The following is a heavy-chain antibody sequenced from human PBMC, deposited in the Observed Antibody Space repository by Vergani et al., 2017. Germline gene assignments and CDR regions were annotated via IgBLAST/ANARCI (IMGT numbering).Heavy chain of an antibody. D-gene: IGHD1-14*01. CDR2: IYYSGST. CDR1: GGSFSAYY. J-gene: IGHJ5*02. V-gene: IGHV4-34*01. Sequence: QVQLQQWGAGLLKPSETLSLTCAVYGGSFSAYYWSWIRQPPGKGLEWIGYIYYSGSTYYNPSLKSRVTISVDTSKTQFSLKLNSVTAADTTVYYCASNGLGSLSWFDPWGQGTLVTVSS. CDR3: ASNGLGSLSWFDP.